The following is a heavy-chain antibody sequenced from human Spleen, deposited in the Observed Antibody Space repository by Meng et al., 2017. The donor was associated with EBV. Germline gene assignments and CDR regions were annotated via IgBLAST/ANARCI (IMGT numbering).Heavy chain of an antibody. CDR2: INHSGST. D-gene: IGHD3-22*01. J-gene: IGHJ4*02. V-gene: IGHV4-34*01. Sequence: QVQLQQWGAGLLKPSETLSLTCAVYGGSFSGYYWSWIRQPPGKGLEWIGEINHSGSTNYNPSLMSRVTISVDTSKNQFSLKLSSVTTADTAVYYCARENRDHYDTSDSWGQGTLVTVSS. CDR1: GGSFSGYY. CDR3: ARENRDHYDTSDS.